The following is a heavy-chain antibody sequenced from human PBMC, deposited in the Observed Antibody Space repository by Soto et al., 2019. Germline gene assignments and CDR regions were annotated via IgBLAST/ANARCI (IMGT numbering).Heavy chain of an antibody. CDR2: ISGSGGST. J-gene: IGHJ4*02. Sequence: GGSLRLSCAASGFTFSSYAMSWVRQAPGKGLEWVSAISGSGGSTYYADSVKGRFTISRDNSKNTLYLQMNSLRAEDTAVYYCAKDPTRPPTWPNIMGAFDYWGQGTLVTVSS. V-gene: IGHV3-23*01. CDR1: GFTFSSYA. CDR3: AKDPTRPPTWPNIMGAFDY. D-gene: IGHD3-16*01.